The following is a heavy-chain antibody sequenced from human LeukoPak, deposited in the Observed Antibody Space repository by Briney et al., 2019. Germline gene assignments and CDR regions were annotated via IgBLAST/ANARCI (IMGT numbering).Heavy chain of an antibody. V-gene: IGHV3-7*01. CDR3: ARDPEYYDSSGYDY. Sequence: GGSLRLSCAVSGFIFSNYAMHWVRQAPGKGLEWVANINQDGSEKYYVDSVKGRFTISRDNAKNSLYLQMNTLRAEDTAVYYCARDPEYYDSSGYDYWGQGTLVTVSS. D-gene: IGHD3-22*01. CDR2: INQDGSEK. CDR1: GFIFSNYA. J-gene: IGHJ4*02.